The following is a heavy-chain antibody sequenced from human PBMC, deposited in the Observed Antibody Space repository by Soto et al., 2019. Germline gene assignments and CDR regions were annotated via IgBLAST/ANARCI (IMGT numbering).Heavy chain of an antibody. V-gene: IGHV1-24*01. D-gene: IGHD2-21*02. CDR3: ATDLVPRALTAIPYDAFDI. CDR2: FDPEDGET. J-gene: IGHJ3*02. CDR1: GYTLTELS. Sequence: SPVKVSSKVSGYTLTELSMHWVRQAPGKGLERMGGFDPEDGETIYAQKFQGRVTMTEDTSTDTAYMELSSLRSEDTAVYYCATDLVPRALTAIPYDAFDIWGQGTMVTVSS.